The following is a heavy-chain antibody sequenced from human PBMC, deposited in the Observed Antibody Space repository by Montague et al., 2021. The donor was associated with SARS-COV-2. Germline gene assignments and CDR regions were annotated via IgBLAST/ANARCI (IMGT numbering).Heavy chain of an antibody. D-gene: IGHD3-10*01. CDR1: GGCVSSSNYY. J-gene: IGHJ6*02. CDR3: ARDDIVLQGVTKGMDV. Sequence: SETLSLTCTVSGGCVSSSNYYWSGIRQPPGKGLDWIGNMYYSGSTYYNPSLKSRVTISIDTSKNQFSLKLSSETAADTAVYYCARDDIVLQGVTKGMDVWGQGTTVTVSS. CDR2: MYYSGST. V-gene: IGHV4-39*07.